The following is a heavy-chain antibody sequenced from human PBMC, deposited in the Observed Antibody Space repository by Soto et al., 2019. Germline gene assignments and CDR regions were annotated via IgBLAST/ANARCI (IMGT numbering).Heavy chain of an antibody. D-gene: IGHD1-1*01. CDR3: ARGGTEQGYYYYYSYMDV. CDR1: GGPFSGYY. J-gene: IGHJ6*03. Sequence: PSETLSLTCAVYGGPFSGYYWSWIRQPPGKGLEWIGEINHSGSTNYNPSLKSRVTISVDTSKNQFSLKLSSVTAADTAVYYCARGGTEQGYYYYYSYMDVWGKGTTVTGSS. V-gene: IGHV4-34*01. CDR2: INHSGST.